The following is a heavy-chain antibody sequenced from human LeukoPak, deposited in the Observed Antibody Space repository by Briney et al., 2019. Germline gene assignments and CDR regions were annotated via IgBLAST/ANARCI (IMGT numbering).Heavy chain of an antibody. D-gene: IGHD2-21*01. CDR3: ARAVLLRGWFGP. CDR1: GYTFTSYG. CDR2: ISAYNGNT. J-gene: IGHJ5*02. Sequence: ATVKVSCKASGYTFTSYGISWVRQAPGQGLEWMGWISAYNGNTNYAQKLQGRVTMTTDTSTSTAYMELRSLRSDDTAVYYCARAVLLRGWFGPWGQGTLVTVSS. V-gene: IGHV1-18*01.